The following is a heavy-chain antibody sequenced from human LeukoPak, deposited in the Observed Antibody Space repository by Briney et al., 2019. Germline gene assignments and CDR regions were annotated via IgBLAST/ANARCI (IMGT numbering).Heavy chain of an antibody. Sequence: SETLSLTCTVSGDSISSYYWSWIRQPPGKGLEWIGYIYYSGSTNYNPSLKSRVTISVDTSKNQFSLKLSSVTAADTAVYYCARLGGYSYGYAWFDPWGQGTLVTVSS. V-gene: IGHV4-59*08. CDR3: ARLGGYSYGYAWFDP. J-gene: IGHJ5*02. CDR1: GDSISSYY. D-gene: IGHD5-18*01. CDR2: IYYSGST.